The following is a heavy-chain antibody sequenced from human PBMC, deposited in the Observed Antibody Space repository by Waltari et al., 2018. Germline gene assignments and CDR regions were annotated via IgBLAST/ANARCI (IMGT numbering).Heavy chain of an antibody. CDR1: GGTFSSYT. CDR2: ILPILGIA. Sequence: QVQLVQSGAEVKKHGSSVKVSCKASGGTFSSYTISWVRQAPGQGLEWMGRILPILGIANYAQKFQGRVTITADKSTSTAYMELSSLRSEDTAVYYCARDEWTEQWLPPGYWGQGTLVTVSS. D-gene: IGHD6-19*01. J-gene: IGHJ4*02. V-gene: IGHV1-69*08. CDR3: ARDEWTEQWLPPGY.